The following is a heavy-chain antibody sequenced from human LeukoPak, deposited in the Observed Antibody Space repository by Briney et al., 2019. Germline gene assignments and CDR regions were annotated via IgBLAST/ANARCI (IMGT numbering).Heavy chain of an antibody. CDR2: IIPIFGTA. CDR3: AGDFDWSERAAFDI. D-gene: IGHD3-9*01. CDR1: GGTFSSYA. V-gene: IGHV1-69*06. Sequence: ASVKVSCKASGGTFSSYAISWVRQAPGQGLEWMGGIIPIFGTANYAQKFQGRVTITADKSTSTAYMELSSLRSEDTAVYYCAGDFDWSERAAFDIWGQGTMVTVSS. J-gene: IGHJ3*02.